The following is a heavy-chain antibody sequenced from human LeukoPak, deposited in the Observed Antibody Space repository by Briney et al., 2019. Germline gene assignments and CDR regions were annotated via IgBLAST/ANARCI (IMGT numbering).Heavy chain of an antibody. CDR3: TRGSLGAFDI. V-gene: IGHV3-74*01. CDR2: IKSDGSST. D-gene: IGHD1-26*01. CDR1: GFTFSSYW. Sequence: GGSLRLSCAASGFTFSSYWMYWVRQAPGKGLVWVSRIKSDGSSTNYADSVKGRFTISRDNAKNTLYLQMNSLRVEDTAVYYCTRGSLGAFDIWGQGTMVTVSS. J-gene: IGHJ3*02.